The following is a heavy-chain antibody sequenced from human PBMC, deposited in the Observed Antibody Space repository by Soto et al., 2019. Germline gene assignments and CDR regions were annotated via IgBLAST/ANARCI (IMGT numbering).Heavy chain of an antibody. CDR2: VYHTGNA. Sequence: PSETLSLTCPVSGCSITTAGYSWRWLRQPPGKALEWIGYVYHTGNAYPKPSLKSRVTISLDRSKNQFSLKMTSVTAADTALYYCASRPFYYYGLDVWGQGTTVTVSS. CDR1: GCSITTAGYS. V-gene: IGHV4-30-2*01. CDR3: ASRPFYYYGLDV. J-gene: IGHJ6*02.